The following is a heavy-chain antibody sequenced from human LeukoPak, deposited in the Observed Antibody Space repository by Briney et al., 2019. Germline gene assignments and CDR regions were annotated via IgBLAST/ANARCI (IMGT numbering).Heavy chain of an antibody. CDR1: GFTFSSYS. CDR3: ARSNIAVAGDY. D-gene: IGHD6-19*01. Sequence: PGGSLRLSCAASGFTFSSYSMNWVRQAPGKGLEWVSSISSSSSYIYYADSVKGRLTISRDNAKNSLYLQMNSLRAEDTAVYYCARSNIAVAGDYWGQGTLVTVSS. V-gene: IGHV3-21*01. CDR2: ISSSSSYI. J-gene: IGHJ4*02.